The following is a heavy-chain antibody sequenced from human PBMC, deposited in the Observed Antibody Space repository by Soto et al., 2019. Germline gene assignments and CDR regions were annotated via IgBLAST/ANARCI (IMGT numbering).Heavy chain of an antibody. CDR1: GYTFTSYY. CDR2: INPSGGST. J-gene: IGHJ6*02. V-gene: IGHV1-46*01. CDR3: ARGSGYVDGDNGLDV. Sequence: ASVKVSCKASGYTFTSYYMHWVRQAPGQGLEWMGIINPSGGSTSYAQKFQGRVTMSRDIARNSLFLHMDSLRPNDTAVYFCARGSGYVDGDNGLDVWGQGTTVTVSS. D-gene: IGHD4-17*01.